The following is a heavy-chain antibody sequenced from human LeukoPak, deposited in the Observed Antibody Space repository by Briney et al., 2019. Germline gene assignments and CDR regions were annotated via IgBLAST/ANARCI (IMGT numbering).Heavy chain of an antibody. J-gene: IGHJ1*01. D-gene: IGHD2-15*01. CDR1: GFTFSRYW. V-gene: IGHV3-7*03. Sequence: GGSLRLSCAVSGFTFSRYWMSWVRQAPGKGLEWVAHLKQDGSEKYYVDSVRGRFTISGDNAKNSVFLQMNSLRAEDTALYYCAKDIYSGGSPTGFQHWGQGTLVTVSS. CDR3: AKDIYSGGSPTGFQH. CDR2: LKQDGSEK.